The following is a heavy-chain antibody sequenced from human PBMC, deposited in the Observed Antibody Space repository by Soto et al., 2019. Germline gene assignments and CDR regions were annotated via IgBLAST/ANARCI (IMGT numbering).Heavy chain of an antibody. CDR3: ARHQRTRSPYSSSSSFDY. CDR2: IWYDGSNK. CDR1: GFTFSSYG. V-gene: IGHV3-33*01. Sequence: GGSLRLSCAASGFTFSSYGMHWVRQAPGKGLEWVAVIWYDGSNKYYADSVKGRFTISRDNSKNTLYLQMNSLRAEDTAVYYCARHQRTRSPYSSSSSFDYWGQGTLVTVSS. J-gene: IGHJ4*02. D-gene: IGHD6-6*01.